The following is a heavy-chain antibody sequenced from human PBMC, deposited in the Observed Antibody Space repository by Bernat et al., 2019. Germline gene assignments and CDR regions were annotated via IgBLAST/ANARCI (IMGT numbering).Heavy chain of an antibody. V-gene: IGHV3-15*07. D-gene: IGHD6-19*01. Sequence: EVQLVESGGGLVKPGGSLRLSCGVSGFTFSNAWRNWVRQAPGKGLEWVGRRKRKTDGGTTDYAPPVKGRFTISRDDSRNTLYLQMNRLKTEDTGVYYCTTVGIAVAGTFPEHWYFDLWGRGTLVTVSS. CDR3: TTVGIAVAGTFPEHWYFDL. J-gene: IGHJ2*01. CDR1: GFTFSNAW. CDR2: RKRKTDGGTT.